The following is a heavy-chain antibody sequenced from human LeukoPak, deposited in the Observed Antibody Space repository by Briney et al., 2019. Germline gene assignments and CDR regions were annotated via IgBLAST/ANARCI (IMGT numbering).Heavy chain of an antibody. CDR2: INPNGGGT. Sequence: ASVKVSCKASGYTFTGYYMHWVRQAPGQGLEWMGWINPNGGGTNYAQKFQGRVTMTRDTSISTAYMELSRLRSDDTAVYYCASIHPNLLMMDYWGQGTLVTVSS. V-gene: IGHV1-2*02. D-gene: IGHD2-15*01. CDR3: ASIHPNLLMMDY. J-gene: IGHJ4*02. CDR1: GYTFTGYY.